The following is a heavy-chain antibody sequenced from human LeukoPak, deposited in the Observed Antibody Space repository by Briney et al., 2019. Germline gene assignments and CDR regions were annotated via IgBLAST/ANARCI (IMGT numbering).Heavy chain of an antibody. D-gene: IGHD3-16*01. V-gene: IGHV3-30*02. CDR1: GFTFSDYY. CDR2: IRYDGSNK. CDR3: ARENGGAALDY. J-gene: IGHJ4*02. Sequence: GGSLRLSCAASGFTFSDYYMSWIRQAPGKGLEWVAFIRYDGSNKYYADSVKGRFTISRDNSNNTLFLQMSSLRAEDTAVYYCARENGGAALDYWGQGTLVTVSS.